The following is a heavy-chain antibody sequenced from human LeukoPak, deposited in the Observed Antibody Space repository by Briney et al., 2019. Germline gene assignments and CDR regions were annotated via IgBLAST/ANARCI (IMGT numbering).Heavy chain of an antibody. Sequence: PGGSLRLSSAASGXTFSSYAMSWVRQAPGKGLEWVSAISGSGGSTYYADSVKGRFTISRDNSKNTLYLQMNSLRAEDAAVYYCAKDVGGNWFDPWGQGTLVTVSS. J-gene: IGHJ5*02. CDR2: ISGSGGST. D-gene: IGHD3-16*01. CDR3: AKDVGGNWFDP. V-gene: IGHV3-23*01. CDR1: GXTFSSYA.